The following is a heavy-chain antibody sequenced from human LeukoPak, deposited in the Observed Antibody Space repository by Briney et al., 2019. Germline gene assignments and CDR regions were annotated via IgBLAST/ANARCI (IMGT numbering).Heavy chain of an antibody. CDR3: TRESGAFSPFGF. J-gene: IGHJ4*02. CDR1: GGSIITTNW. Sequence: SGTLSLTCGVSGGSIITTNWWSWVRQPPGKGLEWIGEVHLNGATNYNPSLESRVSMSNDKSKNQLSLKLSSVTAADTATYYCTRESGAFSPFGFWGQGTLVTVSS. V-gene: IGHV4-4*02. CDR2: VHLNGAT. D-gene: IGHD1-26*01.